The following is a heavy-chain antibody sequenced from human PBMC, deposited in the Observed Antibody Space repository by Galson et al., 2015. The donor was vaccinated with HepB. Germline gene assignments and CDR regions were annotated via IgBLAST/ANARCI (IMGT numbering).Heavy chain of an antibody. CDR2: ISNDGTIR. V-gene: IGHV3-30*01. CDR3: VTEGFDF. CDR1: GFTFSNFA. J-gene: IGHJ4*02. Sequence: SLRLSCAASGFTFSNFAMEWVRQAPGKGLEWVAVISNDGTIRNYGDSVRGRFTISRDNSKSMVSLQMNTLRAEDSAVYYCVTEGFDFWGRGALVTVSS.